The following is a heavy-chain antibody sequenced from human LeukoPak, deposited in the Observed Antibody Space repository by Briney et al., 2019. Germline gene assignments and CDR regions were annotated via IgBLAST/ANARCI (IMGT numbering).Heavy chain of an antibody. D-gene: IGHD3-10*01. CDR2: IVSDGYKA. CDR1: GFTFSSYA. CDR3: VTDLRAGNYYARGLSGL. Sequence: PGGSLRLSCAASGFTFSSYAMNWVRQAPGKGLEWVSTIVSDGYKAYYADSVKGRFAISRDNSKNTLYLQMNNLRVEDTAVYYCVTDLRAGNYYARGLSGLWGRGTLVTVSS. J-gene: IGHJ4*02. V-gene: IGHV3-23*01.